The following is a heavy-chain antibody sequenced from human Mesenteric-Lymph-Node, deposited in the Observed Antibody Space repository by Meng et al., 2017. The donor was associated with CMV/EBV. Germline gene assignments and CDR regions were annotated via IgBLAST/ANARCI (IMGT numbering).Heavy chain of an antibody. CDR3: ATRYCSDTTCPSDFFQH. Sequence: GGSLRLSCAAAGFPFSNYDMHWVRQTPGKGPEWVAFIRYDGNDKYYADSVKGRFTISRDNSKNRLSLQMVSLRPDDTALYYCATRYCSDTTCPSDFFQHWGQGTLVTVSS. J-gene: IGHJ1*01. V-gene: IGHV3-30*02. CDR1: GFPFSNYD. D-gene: IGHD2-2*01. CDR2: IRYDGNDK.